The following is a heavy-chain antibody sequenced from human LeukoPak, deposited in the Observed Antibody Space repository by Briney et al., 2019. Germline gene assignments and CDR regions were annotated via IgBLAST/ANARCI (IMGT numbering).Heavy chain of an antibody. J-gene: IGHJ4*02. V-gene: IGHV3-21*01. CDR3: ARGGLAAAGHFDY. D-gene: IGHD6-13*01. CDR1: GFTFSSYS. CDR2: ISSSSSYI. Sequence: GGSLRLSCAASGFTFSSYSMNWVRQAPGKGLEWVSSISSSSSYIYYADSVKGRFTISRDNAKNSLYLQMNSLRAEDTAVYYCARGGLAAAGHFDYWGQGTLVTVSS.